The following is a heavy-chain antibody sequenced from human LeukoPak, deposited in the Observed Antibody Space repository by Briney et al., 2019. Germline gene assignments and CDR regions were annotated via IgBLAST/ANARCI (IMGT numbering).Heavy chain of an antibody. CDR3: AREPIRGSGSYYFDY. CDR2: IYRSGST. J-gene: IGHJ4*02. CDR1: GGSISSGSYY. Sequence: PSETLSLTCTVSGGSISSGSYYWSWVRQPAGKGLEWIGRIYRSGSTNYNPSLKSRVTISVNTSKNQFSLKLSSVTAADTAVYYCAREPIRGSGSYYFDYWGQGTLVTVSS. V-gene: IGHV4-61*02. D-gene: IGHD3-10*01.